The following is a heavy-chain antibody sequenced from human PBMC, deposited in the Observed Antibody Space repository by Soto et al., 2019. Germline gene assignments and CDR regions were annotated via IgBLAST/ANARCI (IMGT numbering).Heavy chain of an antibody. V-gene: IGHV4-59*01. CDR3: ARESAGSGRNNWFDP. J-gene: IGHJ5*02. CDR2: IHRTGST. D-gene: IGHD3-10*01. CDR1: RGSISSYY. Sequence: SETLSLTCSVSRGSISSYYWSWVRQPPGKGLEWIGFIHRTGSTKYNPSLESRVTISVDTSQNQLSLRLSSVTAADTAVYYCARESAGSGRNNWFDPWGQGILVTVSS.